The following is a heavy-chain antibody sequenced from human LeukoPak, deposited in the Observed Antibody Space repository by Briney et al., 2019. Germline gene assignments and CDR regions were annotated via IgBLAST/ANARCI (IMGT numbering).Heavy chain of an antibody. CDR1: GYSFTSNW. CDR2: IYPGDSDT. CDR3: ARHVGEYSRSPFDC. D-gene: IGHD6-6*01. Sequence: GESLKISCKGSGYSFTSNWIGWVRQMPGKGLEWMGIIYPGDSDTRYRPSFQGQVTISADKSINTAYLQWSSLKASDTAMYYRARHVGEYSRSPFDCWGQGTLVTVSS. J-gene: IGHJ4*02. V-gene: IGHV5-51*01.